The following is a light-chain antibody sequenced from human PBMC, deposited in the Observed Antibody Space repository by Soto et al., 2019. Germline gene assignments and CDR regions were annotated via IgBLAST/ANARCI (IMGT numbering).Light chain of an antibody. Sequence: TQSSATLSVSPGARATLSCRASQSVRSNLAWYQQKPGQAPRLLISGASTRATGIPARFSGSGSGTEFTLTISSLQSEDFAVYYCQQYSNTPVTFGQGGKVAIK. CDR3: QQYSNTPVT. CDR2: GAS. CDR1: QSVRSN. J-gene: IGKJ1*01. V-gene: IGKV3-15*01.